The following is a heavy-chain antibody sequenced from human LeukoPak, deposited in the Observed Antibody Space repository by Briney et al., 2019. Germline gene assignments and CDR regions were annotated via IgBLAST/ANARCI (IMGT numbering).Heavy chain of an antibody. Sequence: GGSLRLSCAASGFTFSSYSMNWVRQAPGKGLEWVSSISSSSSYIYYADSVKGRFTISRDNSKNTLYLQMNSLRAEDTAVYYCAKDLPPWEGSGYWGYFDYWGQGTLVTVSS. CDR1: GFTFSSYS. V-gene: IGHV3-21*04. CDR2: ISSSSSYI. CDR3: AKDLPPWEGSGYWGYFDY. D-gene: IGHD3-22*01. J-gene: IGHJ4*02.